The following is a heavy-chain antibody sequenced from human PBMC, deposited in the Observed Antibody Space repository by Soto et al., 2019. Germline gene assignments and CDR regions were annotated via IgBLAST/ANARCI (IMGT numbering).Heavy chain of an antibody. V-gene: IGHV4-39*01. Sequence: QLHLQESGPGLVKPSETLSLTCIVSGGSLSSSSYYWAWIRQPPGKGLEWIGTIYYNGNTYYNPSLKSRVTSALDTSKNEFSLKLSSVTATDTAVYYCGSHDWTYYLLAIKYWGQGTLATVSS. D-gene: IGHD3-16*01. J-gene: IGHJ4*02. CDR2: IYYNGNT. CDR1: GGSLSSSSYY. CDR3: GSHDWTYYLLAIKY.